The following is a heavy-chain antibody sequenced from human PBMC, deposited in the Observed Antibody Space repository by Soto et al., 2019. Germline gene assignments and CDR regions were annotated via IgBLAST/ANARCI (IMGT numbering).Heavy chain of an antibody. V-gene: IGHV1-69*08. CDR2: IIPILGIA. CDR3: AREVTMIS. D-gene: IGHD3-22*01. J-gene: IGHJ4*02. CDR1: GGTFSSYT. Sequence: QVQLVQSGAEVKKPGSSVKVSCKASGGTFSSYTISWVRQAPGQGLEWMGRIIPILGIANYAQKFQGRVNITPEKSTSTAHMELSRLRSEDPALYYCAREVTMISWGQGTLVTVSS.